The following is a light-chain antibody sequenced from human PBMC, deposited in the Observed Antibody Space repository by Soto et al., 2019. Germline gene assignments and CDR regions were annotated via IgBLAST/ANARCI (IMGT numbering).Light chain of an antibody. CDR3: QQYDNLPFS. CDR1: QDISNY. V-gene: IGKV1-33*01. J-gene: IGKJ4*01. Sequence: DIKMSQSPSSLSASVGDRVTITCQANQDISNYLNWYQHKPGKPPKLLIYDASNLETGVPSRLSGSKSGTAFTFTITSLQPEAIATYYCQQYDNLPFSFGGGTKVEIK. CDR2: DAS.